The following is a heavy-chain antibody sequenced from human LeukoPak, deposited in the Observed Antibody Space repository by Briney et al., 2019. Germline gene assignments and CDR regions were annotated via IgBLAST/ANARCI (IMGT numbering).Heavy chain of an antibody. CDR3: AKAGGSGSYSNWFDP. D-gene: IGHD3-10*01. J-gene: IGHJ5*02. V-gene: IGHV3-30*18. CDR1: GFTFSSYG. CDR2: ISYDGSNK. Sequence: GRSLRLSCAAAGFTFSSYGMHWVRQAPGKGLEWVAVISYDGSNKYYADSVKGRFTIPRDNSKNTLYLQMNSLRAEDTAVYYCAKAGGSGSYSNWFDPWGQGTLVTVSS.